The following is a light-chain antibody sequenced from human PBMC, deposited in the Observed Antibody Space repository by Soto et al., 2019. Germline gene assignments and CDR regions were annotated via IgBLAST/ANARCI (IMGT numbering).Light chain of an antibody. V-gene: IGLV2-23*02. CDR3: CSYAGISTFYV. Sequence: QPVLTQPASVSGSPGQSITISCTGTSSDVGSYNLVSWYQQHPGKAPKLMIYGVNKRPSGVSNRFSGSKSGNTASLTISGLQAEDEADYYYCSYAGISTFYVFGTGTKVTVL. J-gene: IGLJ1*01. CDR2: GVN. CDR1: SSDVGSYNL.